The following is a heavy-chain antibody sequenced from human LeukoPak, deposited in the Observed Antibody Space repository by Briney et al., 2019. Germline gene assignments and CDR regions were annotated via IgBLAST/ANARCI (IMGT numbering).Heavy chain of an antibody. CDR1: GGSISSSSYY. V-gene: IGHV4-61*05. D-gene: IGHD3-9*01. J-gene: IGHJ5*02. CDR3: ARQGVLRYFDGYWFDP. Sequence: SETLSLTCTVSGGSISSSSYYWGWIRQPPGKGLEWIGYIYTSGSTNYNPSLKSRVTISVDTSKNQFSLKLSSVTAADTAVYYCARQGVLRYFDGYWFDPWGQGTLVTVSS. CDR2: IYTSGST.